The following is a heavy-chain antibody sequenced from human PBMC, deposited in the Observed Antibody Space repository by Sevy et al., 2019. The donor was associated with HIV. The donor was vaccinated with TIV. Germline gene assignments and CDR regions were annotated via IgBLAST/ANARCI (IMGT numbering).Heavy chain of an antibody. CDR2: ITGSGTKF. D-gene: IGHD1-20*01. J-gene: IGHJ4*02. CDR3: ARDLTPRETYIDY. CDR1: GFTFSDYF. Sequence: GGSLRLSCAASGFTFSDYFMMWIHRAPGKGLEWVSYITGSGTKFYYADSVKGRFTISRDNSKNSLFLQMNSLTAEDTAIYYCARDLTPRETYIDYWGQGTLVTVSS. V-gene: IGHV3-11*01.